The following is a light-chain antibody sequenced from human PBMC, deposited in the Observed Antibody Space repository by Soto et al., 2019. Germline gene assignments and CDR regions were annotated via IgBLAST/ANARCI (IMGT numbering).Light chain of an antibody. V-gene: IGKV3-11*01. J-gene: IGKJ2*01. CDR3: QLRTNWTAYT. CDR1: QSVSRY. Sequence: EFVLTQSPATLSLSPGERATLSCRASQSVSRYLAWYQQKPGQSPRLLIYDASNRATGSPARFSGSGAGTDFTLSISSLEREAFAAYYCQLRTNWTAYTFGQGTMLVI. CDR2: DAS.